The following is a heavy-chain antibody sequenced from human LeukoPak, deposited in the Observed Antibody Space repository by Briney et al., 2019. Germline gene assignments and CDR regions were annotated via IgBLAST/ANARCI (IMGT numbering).Heavy chain of an antibody. V-gene: IGHV4-59*12. D-gene: IGHD2-15*01. J-gene: IGHJ4*02. Sequence: SETLSLTCTVSGGSISSYYWSWIRQPPGKGLEWIGYIYYSGSTNYNPSLKSRVTISVDTSKNQFSLKLSSVTAADTAVYYCARAPPYCSGGSCSLDYWGQGTLVTVSS. CDR3: ARAPPYCSGGSCSLDY. CDR2: IYYSGST. CDR1: GGSISSYY.